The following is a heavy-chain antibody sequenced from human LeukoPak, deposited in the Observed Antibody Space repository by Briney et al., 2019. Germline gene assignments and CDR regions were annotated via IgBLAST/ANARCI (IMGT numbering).Heavy chain of an antibody. CDR1: GFIVSSNY. CDR2: IYSGGST. D-gene: IGHD6-13*01. J-gene: IGHJ4*02. Sequence: QSGGSLRLSCAASGFIVSSNYMSWVREAPGKGVDGVSVIYSGGSTYYADSVKGRFTISRDNSKNTLYLQMNSLRAEDTAVYYCARDGDIAYSSSYYFDYWGQGTLVTVSS. V-gene: IGHV3-66*01. CDR3: ARDGDIAYSSSYYFDY.